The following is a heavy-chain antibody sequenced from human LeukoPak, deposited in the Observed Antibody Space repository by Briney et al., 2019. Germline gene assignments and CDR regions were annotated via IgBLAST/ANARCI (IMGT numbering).Heavy chain of an antibody. CDR2: IYYTGST. CDR3: ARGANRLDS. J-gene: IGHJ4*02. CDR1: GASINTYY. V-gene: IGHV4-59*12. D-gene: IGHD1-14*01. Sequence: SETLSLTCSVSGASINTYYWSWIRQTPGKGLEWIGFIYYTGSTNYNPSLKSRVTMSVDTSKSQFSLKLTSVTAADTALYYCARGANRLDSWGRGTLVTVSS.